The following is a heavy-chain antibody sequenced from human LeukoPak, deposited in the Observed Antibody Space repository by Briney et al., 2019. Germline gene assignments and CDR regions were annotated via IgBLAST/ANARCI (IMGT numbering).Heavy chain of an antibody. D-gene: IGHD3-10*01. J-gene: IGHJ3*01. CDR1: GFSVSNSY. V-gene: IGHV3-66*02. CDR2: IYSDGGT. CDR3: AKVRGEYFTVGGFDL. Sequence: GGSLRLSCAASGFSVSNSYMSWVRQAPGKGLEWVSVIYSDGGTNYADSVKGRFTISGDNAKNSLYLQMNSLRVEDTALYYCAKVRGEYFTVGGFDLWGQGTMVTVSS.